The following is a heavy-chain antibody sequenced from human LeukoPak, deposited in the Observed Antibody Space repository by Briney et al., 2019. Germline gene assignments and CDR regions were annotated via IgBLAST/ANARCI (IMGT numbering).Heavy chain of an antibody. CDR3: AKGYCSSTSCYGTLFDY. D-gene: IGHD2-2*01. V-gene: IGHV3-23*01. CDR2: ISGSGGST. CDR1: GFTFSSYG. Sequence: PGGTLRLSCAASGFTFSSYGMSWVRQAPGKGLEWVSAISGSGGSTYYADSVKGRFTISRDNSKNTLYLQMNSLRAEDTAVYYCAKGYCSSTSCYGTLFDYWGQGTLVTVSS. J-gene: IGHJ4*02.